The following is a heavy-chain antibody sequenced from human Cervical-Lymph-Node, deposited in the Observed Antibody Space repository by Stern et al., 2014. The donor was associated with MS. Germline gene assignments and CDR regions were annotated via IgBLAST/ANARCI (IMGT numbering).Heavy chain of an antibody. V-gene: IGHV1-69*01. CDR3: ARDRRDSHTYAFDN. CDR1: GGTFSSLA. Sequence: VQLVESGAEVKRPGSSVKVSCKASGGTFSSLAINWVRQASGQGLELMGGIIPINGSANYAQKFQDRVTITADASTRTVYIELSSLRSDDTAVYFCARDRRDSHTYAFDNWGQGTLVTVSS. J-gene: IGHJ3*02. D-gene: IGHD2-21*01. CDR2: IIPINGSA.